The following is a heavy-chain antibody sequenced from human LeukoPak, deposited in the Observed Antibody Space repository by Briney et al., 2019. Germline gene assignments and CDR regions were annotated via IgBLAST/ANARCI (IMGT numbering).Heavy chain of an antibody. V-gene: IGHV3-48*04. CDR3: ARTPRGSYSYMDV. CDR1: GFTFSSYS. CDR2: ISSSSSTI. J-gene: IGHJ6*03. D-gene: IGHD1-26*01. Sequence: GGSLRLSCAASGFTFSSYSMNWVRQAPGKGLEWVSYISSSSSTIYYADSVKGRFTISRDNAKNSLYLQMNSLRAEDTAVYYCARTPRGSYSYMDVWGKGTTVTVSS.